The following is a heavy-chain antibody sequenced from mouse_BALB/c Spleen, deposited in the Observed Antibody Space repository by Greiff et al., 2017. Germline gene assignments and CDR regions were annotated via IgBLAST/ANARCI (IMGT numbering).Heavy chain of an antibody. J-gene: IGHJ4*01. Sequence: DVKLVESGGGLVKPGGSLKLSCAASGFTFSSYAMSWVRQSPEKRLEWVAEISSGGSYTYYPDTVTGRFTISRDNAKNTLYLEMSSLRSEDTAMYYCARVPYYGSSTYAMDYWGQGTSVTVSS. CDR2: ISSGGSYT. CDR1: GFTFSSYA. V-gene: IGHV5-9-4*01. CDR3: ARVPYYGSSTYAMDY. D-gene: IGHD1-1*01.